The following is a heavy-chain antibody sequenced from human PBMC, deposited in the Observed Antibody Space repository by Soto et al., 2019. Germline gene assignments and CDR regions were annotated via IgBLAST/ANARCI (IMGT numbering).Heavy chain of an antibody. CDR2: ISFDGDNK. D-gene: IGHD2-21*01. V-gene: IGHV3-30-3*01. J-gene: IGHJ4*02. Sequence: PGGALGVCCAVSGVTFSSYAMHWVRQAPGKGLEWVAVISFDGDNKYYADSVKGRFTVSRDNSKNTLYLQMNSLRAEDTAVYYCARDDPRVIFDYWGQGTLVTVS. CDR1: GVTFSSYA. CDR3: ARDDPRVIFDY.